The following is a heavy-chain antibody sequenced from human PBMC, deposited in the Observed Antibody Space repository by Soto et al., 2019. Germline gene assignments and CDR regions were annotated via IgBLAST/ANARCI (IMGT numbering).Heavy chain of an antibody. D-gene: IGHD3-10*01. V-gene: IGHV3-21*01. CDR1: GFTFSSYS. CDR3: VRDLLTMVRGDLRPFDY. J-gene: IGHJ4*02. CDR2: ISSSSSYI. Sequence: EVQLVESGGGLVKPGGSLRLSCAASGFTFSSYSMNWVRQAPGKGLEWVSSISSSSSYIYYADSVKGRFTISRDNAKNSLYLQMNSLRAEDTAVYYCVRDLLTMVRGDLRPFDYWGQGTLVTVSS.